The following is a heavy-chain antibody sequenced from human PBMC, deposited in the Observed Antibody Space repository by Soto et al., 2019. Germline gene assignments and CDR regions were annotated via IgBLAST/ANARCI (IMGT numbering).Heavy chain of an antibody. J-gene: IGHJ6*02. CDR3: AIRVYCTTGVCYYGMDV. Sequence: SETLSLTCAVSGGSISSSNWWSWVRQPPGKGLEWIGEIYHSGSTNYNPSLKSRVTISVDKSKNQFSLKLSSVTAADTAVYYSAIRVYCTTGVCYYGMDVWGQGTTVTVSS. CDR1: GGSISSSNW. D-gene: IGHD2-8*01. V-gene: IGHV4-4*02. CDR2: IYHSGST.